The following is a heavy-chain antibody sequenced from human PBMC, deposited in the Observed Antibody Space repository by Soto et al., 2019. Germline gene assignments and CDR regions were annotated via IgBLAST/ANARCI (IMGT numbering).Heavy chain of an antibody. CDR1: GGTFSSYS. Sequence: SVNVSCKSSGGTFSSYSISWVRQAPGQGLEWMGGIIPIFGTANYAQKFQGRVTITADESTSTAYMELSSLRSEDTAVYYCARPLVTYYYDSSDLGAFDIWGQGTMVTVSS. CDR2: IIPIFGTA. D-gene: IGHD3-22*01. V-gene: IGHV1-69*13. J-gene: IGHJ3*02. CDR3: ARPLVTYYYDSSDLGAFDI.